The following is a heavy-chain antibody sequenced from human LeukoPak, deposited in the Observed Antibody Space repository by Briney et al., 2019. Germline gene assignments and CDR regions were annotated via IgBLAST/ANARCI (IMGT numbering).Heavy chain of an antibody. Sequence: ASVKVSCKASGYTFTSYGISWVRQAPGQGLEWMGWISAYNGNTNYAQKFQSRVTVTRDTSTSTVHMELSGLRSEDTAVYYCARDQEGFDYWGQGTLVTVSS. CDR1: GYTFTSYG. J-gene: IGHJ4*02. V-gene: IGHV1-18*01. CDR3: ARDQEGFDY. CDR2: ISAYNGNT.